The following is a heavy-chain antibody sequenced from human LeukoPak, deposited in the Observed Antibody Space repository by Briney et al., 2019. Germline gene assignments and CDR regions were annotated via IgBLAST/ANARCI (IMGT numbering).Heavy chain of an antibody. Sequence: ASVKVSCKASGGTFSSYAISWVRQAPGQGLEWMGGIIPIFGTANYAQKFQGRVTITADESTSTAYMELSSLRSEDTAVYYCAREVFRVKYCSGGSCYSRWFDPWGQGTLVTVSS. V-gene: IGHV1-69*13. CDR2: IIPIFGTA. CDR1: GGTFSSYA. J-gene: IGHJ5*02. CDR3: AREVFRVKYCSGGSCYSRWFDP. D-gene: IGHD2-15*01.